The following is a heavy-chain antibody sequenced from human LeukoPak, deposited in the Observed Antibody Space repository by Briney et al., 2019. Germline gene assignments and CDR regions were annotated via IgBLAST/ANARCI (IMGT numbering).Heavy chain of an antibody. J-gene: IGHJ6*03. CDR2: IYTSGST. CDR1: GGSISSGSYY. CDR3: ALGGARGPVYYYYMDV. D-gene: IGHD1-26*01. V-gene: IGHV4-61*02. Sequence: SETLSLTCTVSGGSISSGSYYWSWIRQPAGKGLEWIGRIYTSGSTNYNPSLKSRVTISVDTSKNQFSLKLSSVTAADTAVYYCALGGARGPVYYYYMDVWGKGTTVTVSS.